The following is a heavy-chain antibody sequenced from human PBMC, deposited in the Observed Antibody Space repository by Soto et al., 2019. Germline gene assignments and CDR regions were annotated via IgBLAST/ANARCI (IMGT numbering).Heavy chain of an antibody. CDR1: GGTFNNYP. V-gene: IGHV1-69*01. J-gene: IGHJ6*02. CDR2: SIPIFGTA. D-gene: IGHD5-12*01. CDR3: ARGRGYSGDDHYSFFDMDV. Sequence: QVQLVQSGAEVKKPGSSVKVSCKASGGTFNNYPITWVRQAPGQGLEWMGGSIPIFGTANYAQKFQGRGTITVDESTSTAYMELSSLSSEDTAVYYCARGRGYSGDDHYSFFDMDVWGQATTVTVSS.